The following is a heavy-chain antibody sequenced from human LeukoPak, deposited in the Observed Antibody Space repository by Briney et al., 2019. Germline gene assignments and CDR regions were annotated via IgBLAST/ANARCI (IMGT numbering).Heavy chain of an antibody. CDR1: GFTFNTYA. CDR3: ARARGTTGTTRIAFDI. CDR2: ISYDGSTK. J-gene: IGHJ3*02. Sequence: PGGSLRLSCAASGFTFNTYAMHWVRQARGKGLEWVAVISYDGSTKYYADSVKGRFTISRDNSKNTVYLQMDSLRPEDTAVCYCARARGTTGTTRIAFDIWGKGTMVTVSS. V-gene: IGHV3-30-3*01. D-gene: IGHD1-1*01.